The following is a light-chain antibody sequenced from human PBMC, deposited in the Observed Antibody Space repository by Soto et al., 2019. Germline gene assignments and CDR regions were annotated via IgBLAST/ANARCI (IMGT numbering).Light chain of an antibody. CDR2: DDS. Sequence: SYELTQPPSVSVAPGQTATVTCGGNNVGSKSVHWYQQKPGQAPVLVVYDDSDRPSGIPERFSGSNSGNTATLTISRVEAGDEADYYCRVWDTSSDQGVFGTGTKLTVL. CDR3: RVWDTSSDQGV. CDR1: NVGSKS. J-gene: IGLJ1*01. V-gene: IGLV3-21*02.